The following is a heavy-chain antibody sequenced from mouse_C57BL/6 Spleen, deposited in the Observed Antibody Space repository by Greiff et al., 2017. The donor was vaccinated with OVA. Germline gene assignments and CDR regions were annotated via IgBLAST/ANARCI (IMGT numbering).Heavy chain of an antibody. CDR1: GYTFTDYN. CDR2: INPNNGGT. D-gene: IGHD2-2*01. J-gene: IGHJ3*01. V-gene: IGHV1-18*01. Sequence: EVQLQQSGPELVKPGASVKIPCKASGYTFTDYNMDWVKQSHGKSLEWIGDINPNNGGTIYNQKFKGKATLTVDKSSSTAYMELRSLTSEDTAVDYGARLGGYDSWFAYWGQGTLVTVSA. CDR3: ARLGGYDSWFAY.